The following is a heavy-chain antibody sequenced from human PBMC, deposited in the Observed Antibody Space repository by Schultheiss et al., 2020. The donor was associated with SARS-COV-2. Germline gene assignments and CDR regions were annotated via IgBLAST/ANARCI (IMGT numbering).Heavy chain of an antibody. V-gene: IGHV3-23*01. D-gene: IGHD4-17*01. Sequence: GGSLRLSCAASGFTFSSYAMSWVRQAPGKGLEWVSLISAGGGYTYYSDSVKGRFTISRDNSKSTLYLQMNSLRAEDTAVYYCAKDGRTTGLNWFDPWGQGTLVTVSS. CDR3: AKDGRTTGLNWFDP. J-gene: IGHJ5*02. CDR2: ISAGGGYT. CDR1: GFTFSSYA.